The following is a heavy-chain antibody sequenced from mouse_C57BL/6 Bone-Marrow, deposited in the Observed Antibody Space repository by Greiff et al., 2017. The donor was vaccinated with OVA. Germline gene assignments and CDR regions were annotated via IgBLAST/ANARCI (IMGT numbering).Heavy chain of an antibody. V-gene: IGHV1-18*01. J-gene: IGHJ3*01. CDR1: GYTFTDYN. D-gene: IGHD2-2*01. CDR3: ARRWLPYPAWFAY. Sequence: EVKLQESGPELVKPGASVKIPCKASGYTFTDYNMDWVKQSHGKSLEWIGDINPNNGGTIYNQKFKGKATLTVAKSSSTAYMELRSLTSEDTAVYYCARRWLPYPAWFAYWGQGTLVTVSA. CDR2: INPNNGGT.